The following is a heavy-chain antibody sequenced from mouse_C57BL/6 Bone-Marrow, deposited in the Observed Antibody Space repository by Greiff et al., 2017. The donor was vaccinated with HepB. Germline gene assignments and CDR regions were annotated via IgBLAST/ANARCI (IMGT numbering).Heavy chain of an antibody. J-gene: IGHJ1*03. CDR1: GYTFTSYG. Sequence: QVQLQQSGAELARPGASVKLSCKASGYTFTSYGISWVKQRTGQGLEWIGEIYPRSGNTYYNEKFKGKATLTADKSSSTAYMQLSSLTSEDSAVYFCARPSTVVATGNWYFDVWGTGTTVTVSS. V-gene: IGHV1-81*01. D-gene: IGHD1-1*01. CDR3: ARPSTVVATGNWYFDV. CDR2: IYPRSGNT.